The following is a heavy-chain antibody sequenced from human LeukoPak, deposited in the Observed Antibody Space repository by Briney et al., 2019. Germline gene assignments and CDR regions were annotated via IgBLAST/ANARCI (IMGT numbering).Heavy chain of an antibody. Sequence: GGSLGLSCAASGFTFSYYAMSWVRQAPGKGLEWVSAISGSGGSTYYADSVKGRFTISRDNSKNTLYLQMGSLRAEDTAVYYCARRTYGDTTLNWFDPWGQGTLVTVSS. CDR3: ARRTYGDTTLNWFDP. V-gene: IGHV3-23*01. CDR2: ISGSGGST. J-gene: IGHJ5*02. D-gene: IGHD4-17*01. CDR1: GFTFSYYA.